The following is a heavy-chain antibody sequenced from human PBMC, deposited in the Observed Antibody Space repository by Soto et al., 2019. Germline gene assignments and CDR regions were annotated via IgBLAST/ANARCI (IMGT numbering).Heavy chain of an antibody. D-gene: IGHD3-16*01. J-gene: IGHJ4*02. Sequence: QVQLVQSGGEVKKPRASVKVSCKTSGYTFTTYGISWVRQAPGQGLEWVGWISAYSGKTHYAQKFRGKVTMTTDTSTNTAYLELRSLRSDDTAVYYCARDPYLGDHQYWGQGTLVTVSS. CDR2: ISAYSGKT. V-gene: IGHV1-18*01. CDR1: GYTFTTYG. CDR3: ARDPYLGDHQY.